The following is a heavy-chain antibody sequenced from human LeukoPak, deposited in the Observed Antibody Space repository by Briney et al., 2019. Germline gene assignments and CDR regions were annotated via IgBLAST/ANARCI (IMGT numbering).Heavy chain of an antibody. CDR1: GYTFTSYD. J-gene: IGHJ4*02. D-gene: IGHD5-18*01. V-gene: IGHV1-8*01. Sequence: ASVKVSCKASGYTFTSYDINWVRQATGQGLEWMGWMNPNSGNTGYAQKFQGRVTMTRNTSISTAYMELSSLRSEDTAVYYCARGWYSYGPGGYWGQGTLVTVSS. CDR2: MNPNSGNT. CDR3: ARGWYSYGPGGY.